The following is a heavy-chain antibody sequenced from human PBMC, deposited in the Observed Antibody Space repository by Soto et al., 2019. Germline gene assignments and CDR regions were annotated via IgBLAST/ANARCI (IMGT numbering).Heavy chain of an antibody. CDR1: GYTFTSYG. D-gene: IGHD3-22*01. Sequence: QVQLVQSGAEVKKPGASVKVSCKASGYTFTSYGISWVRQAPGQGLEWMGWISAYNGNTNYAQKLQGRVTMTTDTSTSTAYIELRSLRSDDTAVYYCASAPYSSGYYWLVYWGQGTLVTVSS. J-gene: IGHJ4*02. CDR3: ASAPYSSGYYWLVY. V-gene: IGHV1-18*04. CDR2: ISAYNGNT.